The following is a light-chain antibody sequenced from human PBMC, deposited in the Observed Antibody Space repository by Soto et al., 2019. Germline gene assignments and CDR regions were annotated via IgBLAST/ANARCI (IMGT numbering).Light chain of an antibody. Sequence: QAVVTQSSSASASLGSSVKLTCTLSSGHSTYIIAWHQQQPGKAPRYLMKLEGSGSYNKGSGIPDRFSGSSSGADRYLTISNLQFEDEADYYCETWDTNVVVFGRGTQLTVL. J-gene: IGLJ2*01. CDR2: LEGSGSY. CDR3: ETWDTNVVV. V-gene: IGLV4-60*02. CDR1: SGHSTYI.